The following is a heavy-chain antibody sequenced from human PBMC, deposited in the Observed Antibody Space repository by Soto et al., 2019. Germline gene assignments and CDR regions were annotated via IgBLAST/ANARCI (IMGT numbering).Heavy chain of an antibody. V-gene: IGHV3-30*18. CDR1: GFTFSSYG. CDR2: ISYDGSNK. Sequence: GGSLRLSCAASGFTFSSYGMHWVRQAPGKGLEWVAVISYDGSNKYYADSVKGRFTISRDNSKNTLYLQMNSLRAEDTAVYYCAKDRIAAAGTRYFDYWGQGTLVTVSS. D-gene: IGHD6-13*01. J-gene: IGHJ4*02. CDR3: AKDRIAAAGTRYFDY.